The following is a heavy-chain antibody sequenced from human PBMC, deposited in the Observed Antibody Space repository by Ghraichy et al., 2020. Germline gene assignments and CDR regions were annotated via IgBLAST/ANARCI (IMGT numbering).Heavy chain of an antibody. CDR2: INHSGST. J-gene: IGHJ1*01. V-gene: IGHV4-34*01. CDR3: ARGARIVGTTGAEYFQH. D-gene: IGHD1-26*01. Sequence: SETLSLTCAVYGGSFSGYYWSWIRQPPGKGLEWIGEINHSGSTNYNPSLKSRVTISVDTSKNQFSLKLSSVTAADTAVCYCARGARIVGTTGAEYFQHWGQGTLVTVSS. CDR1: GGSFSGYY.